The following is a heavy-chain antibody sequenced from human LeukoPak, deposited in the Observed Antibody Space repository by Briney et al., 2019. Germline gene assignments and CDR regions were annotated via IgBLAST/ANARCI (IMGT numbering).Heavy chain of an antibody. Sequence: ASVKVSCKASGYTFTGYYLHWVRQAPGQGLEWMGWINPNSGGTNYAQKFQGRVAMTRDTSINTAYMELSSLRSDDTAVYYCARGSQIVVIVKYSYYGMDVWGQGTTVTLSS. J-gene: IGHJ6*02. CDR3: ARGSQIVVIVKYSYYGMDV. CDR1: GYTFTGYY. D-gene: IGHD3-22*01. CDR2: INPNSGGT. V-gene: IGHV1-2*02.